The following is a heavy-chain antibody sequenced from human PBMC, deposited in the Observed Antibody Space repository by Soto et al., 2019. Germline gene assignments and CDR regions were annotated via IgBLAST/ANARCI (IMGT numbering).Heavy chain of an antibody. CDR2: IKQDGSEK. V-gene: IGHV3-7*01. D-gene: IGHD6-6*01. Sequence: GGSLRLSCAASGFTFSSYWMSWVRQAPGKGLEWVANIKQDGSEKYYVDSVKGRFTISRDNAKNSLYLQMNSLRAEDTAVYYCAREYSSSWEGYYYYYYMDVWGKGTTVTVSS. CDR1: GFTFSSYW. CDR3: AREYSSSWEGYYYYYYMDV. J-gene: IGHJ6*03.